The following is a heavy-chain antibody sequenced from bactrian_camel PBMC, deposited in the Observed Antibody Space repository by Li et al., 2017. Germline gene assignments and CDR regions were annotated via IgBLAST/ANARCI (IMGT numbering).Heavy chain of an antibody. D-gene: IGHD6*01. Sequence: VQLVESGGESVQAGGSLRLSCAVHGYAVLGKALTWFRQAPGKEREAVATIYVGGDSTLYADSVKGRFTISQDNAKNTVYLQMDSLKAEDTAMYYCAAGWIYGTRWSEKDIDYWGQGTQVTVS. V-gene: IGHV3S40*01. J-gene: IGHJ4*01. CDR1: GYAVLGKA. CDR3: AAGWIYGTRWSEKDIDY. CDR2: IYVGGDST.